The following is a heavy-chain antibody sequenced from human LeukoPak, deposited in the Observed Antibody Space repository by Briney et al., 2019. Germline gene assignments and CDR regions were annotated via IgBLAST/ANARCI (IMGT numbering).Heavy chain of an antibody. Sequence: GGSLRLSCAASGFTFDDYAMHWVRQAPGKGLEWVSLISGDGGSTYYADSVKGRFTISRDNSKNSLYLQMNSLRAEDTAVYYCAKDSRIVVVGYYYYMDVWGKGTTVTVSS. J-gene: IGHJ6*03. CDR1: GFTFDDYA. D-gene: IGHD2-15*01. CDR3: AKDSRIVVVGYYYYMDV. CDR2: ISGDGGST. V-gene: IGHV3-43*02.